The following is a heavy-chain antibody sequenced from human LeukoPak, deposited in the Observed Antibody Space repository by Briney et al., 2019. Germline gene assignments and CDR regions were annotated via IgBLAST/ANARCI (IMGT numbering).Heavy chain of an antibody. J-gene: IGHJ4*02. D-gene: IGHD6-13*01. CDR2: ISSSSSYT. Sequence: PGGSLRLSCAAFGFTFSGYYMSWIRQAPGKGLEWVSYISSSSSYTNYADSVKGRFTISRDNAKNSLYLQMNSLRAEDTAVYYCARVRTRGGVTSSWYDYWGQGTLVTVSS. CDR1: GFTFSGYY. CDR3: ARVRTRGGVTSSWYDY. V-gene: IGHV3-11*06.